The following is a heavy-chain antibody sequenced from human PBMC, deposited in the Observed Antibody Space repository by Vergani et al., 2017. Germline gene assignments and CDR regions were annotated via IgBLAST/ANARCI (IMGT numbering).Heavy chain of an antibody. D-gene: IGHD1-26*01. CDR3: AREATRSWD. Sequence: QVQLQESGPGLVTPSQTLSLTCSVSGGSFSSDNVYWTWIRQPAGKGLEWIGRIYTSGSTEYNPSLKSRVTISIDTSKNQFSLNLSSVTAADTAVYYCAREATRSWDWGQGTLVTVSS. V-gene: IGHV4-61*02. CDR2: IYTSGST. CDR1: GGSFSSDNVY. J-gene: IGHJ4*02.